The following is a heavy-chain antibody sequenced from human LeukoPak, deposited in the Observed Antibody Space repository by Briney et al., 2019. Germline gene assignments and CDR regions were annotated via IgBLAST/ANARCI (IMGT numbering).Heavy chain of an antibody. V-gene: IGHV3-23*01. CDR1: GFTFSNYA. J-gene: IGHJ6*02. CDR2: ISGSGSNT. Sequence: GGSLRLSCTASGFTFSNYAMNWARRAPGKGLEWVSAISGSGSNTYYADSVKDRFTISRDNSKNSLYLQMNSLRAKDTAVYYCAKSQREACCYGMDVWGQGTTVTVS. D-gene: IGHD1-26*01. CDR3: AKSQREACCYGMDV.